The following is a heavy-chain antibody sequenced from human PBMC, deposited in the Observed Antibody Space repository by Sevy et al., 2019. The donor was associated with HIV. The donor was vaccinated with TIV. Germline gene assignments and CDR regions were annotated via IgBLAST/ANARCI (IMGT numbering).Heavy chain of an antibody. D-gene: IGHD2-15*01. CDR3: ERVVGRGEYLIYAYLDY. CDR1: GFSFSYYP. Sequence: GGFLRLSCAASGFSFSYYPMHWVRQAPGKGLEWLALISYDGVNQYYAASVKGRFTVSRVNSKNRPYMEMNNLRPEDTAIYYVERVVGRGEYLIYAYLDYWGQGTLVTVSS. CDR2: ISYDGVNQ. V-gene: IGHV3-30*01. J-gene: IGHJ4*02.